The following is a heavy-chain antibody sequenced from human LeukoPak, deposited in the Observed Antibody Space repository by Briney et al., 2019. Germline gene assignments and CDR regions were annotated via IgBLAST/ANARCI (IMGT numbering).Heavy chain of an antibody. Sequence: GGSLRLSCAASGFTFSSYWMSWVRQAPGKGLEWVAYIKQDGSEKYYVDSVKGRFTISRDNAKNSLYLQMNSLRAEDTAVYYCAREQAGPDNWFDPWGQGTLVTVSS. V-gene: IGHV3-7*01. CDR3: AREQAGPDNWFDP. CDR2: IKQDGSEK. J-gene: IGHJ5*02. CDR1: GFTFSSYW. D-gene: IGHD1-14*01.